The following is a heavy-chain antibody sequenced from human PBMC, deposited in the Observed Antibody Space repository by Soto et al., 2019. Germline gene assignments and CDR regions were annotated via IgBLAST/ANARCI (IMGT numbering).Heavy chain of an antibody. CDR1: GYTLTELS. V-gene: IGHV1-24*01. CDR3: ATWSFSGLHGAFDI. J-gene: IGHJ3*02. CDR2: FDPEDGET. D-gene: IGHD3-10*01. Sequence: WASVKVSCKVSGYTLTELSMHWVRQAPGKGLEWMGGFDPEDGETIYAQKFQGRVTMTEDTSTDTAYMELSSLRSEDTAVYYCATWSFSGLHGAFDIGGQGTMVTVSS.